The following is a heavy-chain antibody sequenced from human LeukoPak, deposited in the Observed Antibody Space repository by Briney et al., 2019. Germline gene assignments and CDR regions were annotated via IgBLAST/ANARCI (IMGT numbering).Heavy chain of an antibody. J-gene: IGHJ4*02. CDR2: IYYSGST. Sequence: SETLSLTCTVSGGSISSYYWSWIRQPPGKGLEWIGYIYYSGSTNYNPSLKSRVTISVDKSKNQFSLKLSSVTAADTAVYYCARFRITMVRGVPIDYWGQGTLVTVSS. D-gene: IGHD3-10*01. CDR1: GGSISSYY. V-gene: IGHV4-59*08. CDR3: ARFRITMVRGVPIDY.